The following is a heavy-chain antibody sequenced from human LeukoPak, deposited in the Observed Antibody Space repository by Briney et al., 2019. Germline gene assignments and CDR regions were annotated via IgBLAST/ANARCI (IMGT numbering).Heavy chain of an antibody. CDR2: IYSSGSI. CDR1: GGSIIGYY. J-gene: IGHJ5*02. V-gene: IGHV4-4*08. Sequence: SETLSLTCTVSGGSIIGYYWSWIRQPPGKGLECIGYIYSSGSINYNPSLKSRLTISLDTSMNQFSLNLSSVTAADTAVYYCARDETHFYGSGSSNWFDPWGQGILVTVSS. CDR3: ARDETHFYGSGSSNWFDP. D-gene: IGHD3-10*01.